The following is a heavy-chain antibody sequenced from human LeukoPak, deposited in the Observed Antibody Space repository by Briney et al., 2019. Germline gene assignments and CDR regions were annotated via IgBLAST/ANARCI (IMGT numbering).Heavy chain of an antibody. J-gene: IGHJ4*02. CDR1: GGSISSYY. V-gene: IGHV4-4*07. CDR2: IYTSGST. D-gene: IGHD6-13*01. CDR3: AREYTGIAEYYFDY. Sequence: SETLSLTCTVSGGSISSYYWSWIRQPAGKGLEWIGRIYTSGSTNYNPSLKSRVTMSVDTSKNQFPLKLSSVTAADTAVYYCAREYTGIAEYYFDYWGQGTLVTVSS.